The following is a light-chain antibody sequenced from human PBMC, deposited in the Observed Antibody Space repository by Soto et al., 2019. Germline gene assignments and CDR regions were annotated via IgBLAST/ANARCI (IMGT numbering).Light chain of an antibody. Sequence: DIQMTQSPSTLSASVGDRVTITCRASQSISSWLAWYQQKPGKAPKLLIFDASSLESGVPQRFSGSGSGTEFTLTISSLQSEDFALYFCQHYNNWLWTFGQGTKVDIK. V-gene: IGKV1-5*01. CDR2: DAS. CDR3: QHYNNWLWT. CDR1: QSISSW. J-gene: IGKJ1*01.